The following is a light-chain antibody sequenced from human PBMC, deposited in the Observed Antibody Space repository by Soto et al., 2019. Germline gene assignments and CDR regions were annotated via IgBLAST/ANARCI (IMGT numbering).Light chain of an antibody. CDR3: QQYHYWWT. J-gene: IGKJ1*01. CDR1: QSVSSD. V-gene: IGKV3-15*01. CDR2: RAS. Sequence: EIVMTQSPATLSVSPGERATLSCRASQSVSSDIAWYQQKPGQSPRLLIYRASTRATGIQARFSGSGSGTEFTLTISSLQSEDVAVYYCQQYHYWWTFGQGTKVEI.